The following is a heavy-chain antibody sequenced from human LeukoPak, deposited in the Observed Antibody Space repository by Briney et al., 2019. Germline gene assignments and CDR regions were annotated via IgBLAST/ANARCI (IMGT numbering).Heavy chain of an antibody. CDR2: INHSGST. V-gene: IGHV4-34*01. D-gene: IGHD5-12*01. Sequence: SETLSLTCAVYGGSFSAYYWSWIRQPPGKGLEWIGEINHSGSTNYNPSLKSRVTISLDTSQNQFSLKLSSVTAADTAVYYCAGDDNGYGRNHYWGQGTLVTVSS. J-gene: IGHJ4*02. CDR1: GGSFSAYY. CDR3: AGDDNGYGRNHY.